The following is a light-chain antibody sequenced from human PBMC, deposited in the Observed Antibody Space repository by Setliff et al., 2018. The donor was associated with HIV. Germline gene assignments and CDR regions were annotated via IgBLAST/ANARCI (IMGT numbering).Light chain of an antibody. CDR1: SGSIASNY. CDR2: EDN. CDR3: QSYDSSAWV. V-gene: IGLV6-57*01. J-gene: IGLJ3*02. Sequence: NFMLTQPHSVSESPGKTVTISCTCSSGSIASNYVQWYQQRPGSSPTTVIYEDNQRPSGVPDRFSGSIDSSSSSASLTISGLKTEDEADYYCQSYDSSAWVFGGGTKVTVL.